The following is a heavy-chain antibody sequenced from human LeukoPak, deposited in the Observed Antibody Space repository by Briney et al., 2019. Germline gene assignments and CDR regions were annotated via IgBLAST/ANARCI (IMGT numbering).Heavy chain of an antibody. CDR3: AREGTTVTTDY. CDR2: IYHSGST. CDR1: GGSISSGGYS. Sequence: SETLSLTCAVSGGSISSGGYSWSWIRQPPGKGLEWIGYIYHSGSTYYNPSLKSRVTISVDRSKNQFSLKLSSVTAADTAVYFCAREGTTVTTDYWGQGTLVTVSS. V-gene: IGHV4-30-2*01. D-gene: IGHD4-17*01. J-gene: IGHJ4*02.